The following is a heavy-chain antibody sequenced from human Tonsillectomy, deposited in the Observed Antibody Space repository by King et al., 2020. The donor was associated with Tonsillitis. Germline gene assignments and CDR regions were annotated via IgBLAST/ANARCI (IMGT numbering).Heavy chain of an antibody. J-gene: IGHJ4*02. CDR2: IKQDGSEK. CDR1: GFTFSSYW. V-gene: IGHV3-7*03. D-gene: IGHD6-19*01. Sequence: VQLVESGGGLVQPGGSLRLSCAASGFTFSSYWMSWVRQAPGKGLEWVANIKQDGSEKYYVDSVKGRFTISRDNAKNSLYLQMNSLRAEDTAVYYCARGRGSGCSDYWGQGTLVTVSP. CDR3: ARGRGSGCSDY.